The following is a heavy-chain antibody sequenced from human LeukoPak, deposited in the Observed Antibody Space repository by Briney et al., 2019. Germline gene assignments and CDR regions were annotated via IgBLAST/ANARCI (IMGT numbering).Heavy chain of an antibody. CDR1: GFTFSIHS. V-gene: IGHV3-7*01. Sequence: GGSLRLSCAASGFTFSIHSMKWVRQAPGKGLEWVASISQDGGAKYYADSVKGRFTISRDSAKNSLYLQMNSLRGEDTAVYYCTKDADWACDYWGQGTLVTVSS. J-gene: IGHJ4*02. CDR2: ISQDGGAK. CDR3: TKDADWACDY. D-gene: IGHD3-9*01.